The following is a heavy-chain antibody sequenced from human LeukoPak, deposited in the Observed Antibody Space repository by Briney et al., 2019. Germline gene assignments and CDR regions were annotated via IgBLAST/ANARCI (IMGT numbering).Heavy chain of an antibody. CDR2: INHSGST. V-gene: IGHV4-34*01. CDR3: ARGPTIYDYYMDV. D-gene: IGHD4/OR15-4a*01. CDR1: GGSFSGYY. Sequence: SETLSLTCAVYGGSFSGYYWSWIRQPPGKGLEWIGEINHSGSTNYNPSLKSRVTISVDTSKNQFSLKLSSMTAADTDVYYCARGPTIYDYYMDVWGKGTTVTVSS. J-gene: IGHJ6*03.